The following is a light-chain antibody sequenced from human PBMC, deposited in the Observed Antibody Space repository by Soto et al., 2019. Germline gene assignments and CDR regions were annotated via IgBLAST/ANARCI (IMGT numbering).Light chain of an antibody. Sequence: QLVLTQSPSASASLEASVKLTCTLSSGHSSYTIAWHQQQPEKGPRYLMTLNSDGSHSKGDGIPDRFSGSSSGAERYLSISSLQSEDEADYYCQTWGTGIEVFGGGTKVTVL. CDR1: SGHSSYT. V-gene: IGLV4-69*01. CDR2: LNSDGSH. CDR3: QTWGTGIEV. J-gene: IGLJ3*02.